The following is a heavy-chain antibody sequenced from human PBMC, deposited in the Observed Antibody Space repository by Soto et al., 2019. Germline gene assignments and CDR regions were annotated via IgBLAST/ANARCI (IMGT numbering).Heavy chain of an antibody. CDR1: GGSVISGSYY. Sequence: QVQLQESGPGLVKPSETLSLTCSVSGGSVISGSYYWSWIRQPPGKGLEWVGYVYSSGGTSYNPSIKSRVSISLDTSKYQFSLKLSSVTAADTAVYYCASGGDCYNHWGQGTLVTVSS. J-gene: IGHJ4*02. D-gene: IGHD2-21*01. CDR3: ASGGDCYNH. V-gene: IGHV4-61*01. CDR2: VYSSGGT.